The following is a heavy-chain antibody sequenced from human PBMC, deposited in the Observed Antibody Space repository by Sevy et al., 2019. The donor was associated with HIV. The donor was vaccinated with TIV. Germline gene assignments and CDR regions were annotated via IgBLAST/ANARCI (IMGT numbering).Heavy chain of an antibody. Sequence: ASVKVSCKASGYTFTSYGISWVRQAPGQGLEWMGWISAYNGNTNYAQKLQGRVTMTTDTSTSTAYMELRSLRSDDTAGYYCASNRGGRVSSSNDAFDIWGQGTMVTVSS. J-gene: IGHJ3*02. V-gene: IGHV1-18*01. CDR3: ASNRGGRVSSSNDAFDI. D-gene: IGHD6-13*01. CDR2: ISAYNGNT. CDR1: GYTFTSYG.